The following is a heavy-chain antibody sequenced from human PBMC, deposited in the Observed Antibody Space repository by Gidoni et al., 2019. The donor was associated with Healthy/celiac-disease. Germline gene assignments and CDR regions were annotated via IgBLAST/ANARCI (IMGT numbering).Heavy chain of an antibody. V-gene: IGHV3-11*01. D-gene: IGHD3-22*01. CDR2: IRSGGSTI. CDR1: GCPFSDHH. CDR3: ARAPYYYDSSGYQVWYFDL. J-gene: IGHJ2*01. Sequence: QVQRVESGGGLVKTVGTLRVSGTASGCPFSDHHMSWIRQAPGKGLEWASYIRSGGSTIYYAASVKCRFTISRDNATHSLFRPMNSLSAEDTAVYYCARAPYYYDSSGYQVWYFDLWGRGTLVTVSS.